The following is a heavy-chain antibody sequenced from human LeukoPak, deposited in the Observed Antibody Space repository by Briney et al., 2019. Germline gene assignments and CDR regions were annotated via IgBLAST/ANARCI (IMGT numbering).Heavy chain of an antibody. V-gene: IGHV1-2*02. CDR2: INPNSGGT. J-gene: IGHJ4*02. D-gene: IGHD6-13*01. Sequence: ASVKVSCKASGYTFTGYYMHWVRQAPGQGLEWMRWINPNSGGTNYAQKFQGRVTMTRDTSISTAYMELSRLRSDDTAVYYCARVLYSSSWYRELYDYWGQGTLVTVSS. CDR3: ARVLYSSSWYRELYDY. CDR1: GYTFTGYY.